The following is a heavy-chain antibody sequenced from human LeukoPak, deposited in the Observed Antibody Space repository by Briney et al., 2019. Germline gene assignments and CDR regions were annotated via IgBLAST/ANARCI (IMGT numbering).Heavy chain of an antibody. J-gene: IGHJ4*02. D-gene: IGHD2-15*01. V-gene: IGHV1-18*01. CDR3: AREFGHCSGDNCFYFFDL. CDR1: GYTLTNYN. Sequence: ASVKVSCKASGYTLTNYNISWVRQAPGQGLEWMGWINTHKGHTNFLQKFQGRVTVTTDISTNTAHMELRRLRSDDTAVYNCAREFGHCSGDNCFYFFDLWGQGSQVIVSS. CDR2: INTHKGHT.